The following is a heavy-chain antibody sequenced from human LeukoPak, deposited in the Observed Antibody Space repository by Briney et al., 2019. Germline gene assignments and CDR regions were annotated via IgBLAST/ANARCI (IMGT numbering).Heavy chain of an antibody. CDR3: AREAPTTVVTRGSYYSYDMGV. Sequence: ASVKVSCKASGGTFSSYAISWVRQAPGQGLEWMGRIIPILGIANYAQKFQGRVTITADKSTSTAYMELSSLRSEDTAVYYCAREAPTTVVTRGSYYSYDMGVWGEGTTVTVPS. CDR1: GGTFSSYA. D-gene: IGHD4-23*01. J-gene: IGHJ6*04. CDR2: IIPILGIA. V-gene: IGHV1-69*04.